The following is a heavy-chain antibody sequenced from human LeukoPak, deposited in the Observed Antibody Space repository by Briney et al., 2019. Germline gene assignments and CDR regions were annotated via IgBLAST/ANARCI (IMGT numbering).Heavy chain of an antibody. CDR1: GFTFGDYA. CDR3: TRRPSSGSYLDY. D-gene: IGHD1-26*01. V-gene: IGHV3-49*03. J-gene: IGHJ4*02. Sequence: GGFLRLSCTASGFTFGDYAMSWFRQAPGKGLEWGGFIRSKAYGGTTEYAASVKGRFTISRDDSKSIAYLQMNSLKTEDTAVYYCTRRPSSGSYLDYWGQGTLVTVSS. CDR2: IRSKAYGGTT.